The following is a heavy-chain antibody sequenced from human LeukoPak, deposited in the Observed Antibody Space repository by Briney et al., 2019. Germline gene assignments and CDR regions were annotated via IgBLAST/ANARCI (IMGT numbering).Heavy chain of an antibody. Sequence: PSETLSLTCTVSGGSISSYYWSWIRQPPGKGLEWIGYIYYSGSTNYNPSLKSRVTISVDTSKNQFSLKLSSVTAADTAVYYCVSSAMARGVLNNWFDPWGQGTLVTVSS. J-gene: IGHJ5*02. D-gene: IGHD3-10*01. CDR3: VSSAMARGVLNNWFDP. CDR2: IYYSGST. CDR1: GGSISSYY. V-gene: IGHV4-59*08.